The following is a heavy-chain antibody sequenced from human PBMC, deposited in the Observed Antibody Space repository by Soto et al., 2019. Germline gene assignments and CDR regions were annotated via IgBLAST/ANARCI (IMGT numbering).Heavy chain of an antibody. CDR2: ISGGGDGS. D-gene: IGHD2-15*01. J-gene: IGHJ3*01. CDR1: GFTFSSYA. V-gene: IGHV3-23*01. Sequence: EVQLLESGGGLVQPGGSLRLSCAASGFTFSSYAIIWVRQAPGKGLEWVSTISGGGDGSYYADSVKGRFTISRDNSKNTVSLQMNGLRAEDTAVYYWARKGPGSLDTDCSDGGCHYACDRWGQGTMVTVSS. CDR3: ARKGPGSLDTDCSDGGCHYACDR.